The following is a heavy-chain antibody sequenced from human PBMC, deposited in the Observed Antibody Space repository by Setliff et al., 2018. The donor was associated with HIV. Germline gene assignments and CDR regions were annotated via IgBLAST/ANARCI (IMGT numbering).Heavy chain of an antibody. Sequence: PSETLSLTCTVSGGSINSSSYFWGWIRQSSGKGLEWIGTMHYSGTTYYNLSLKSRVTISVDTSKNQFSLKLRSVTAADTAIYYCARDMTYYYDTSGSLGWFDPWGQGTLVTVSS. V-gene: IGHV4-39*07. CDR3: ARDMTYYYDTSGSLGWFDP. CDR1: GGSINSSSYF. CDR2: MHYSGTT. J-gene: IGHJ5*02. D-gene: IGHD3-22*01.